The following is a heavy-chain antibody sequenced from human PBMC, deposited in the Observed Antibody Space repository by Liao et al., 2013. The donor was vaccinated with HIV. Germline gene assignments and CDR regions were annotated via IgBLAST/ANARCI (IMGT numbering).Heavy chain of an antibody. CDR2: IYYSGST. CDR1: GGSISSSSYY. J-gene: IGHJ3*02. CDR3: ARDFAFYCSSTSCYHDAFDI. V-gene: IGHV4-39*07. Sequence: QLQLQESGPGLVKPSETLSLTCTVSGGSISSSSYYWGWIRQPPGKGLEWIGSIYYSGSTYYNPSLKSRVTISVDTSKNQFSLKLSSVTAADTAVYYCARDFAFYCSSTSCYHDAFDIWGQGTMVTVSS. D-gene: IGHD2-2*01.